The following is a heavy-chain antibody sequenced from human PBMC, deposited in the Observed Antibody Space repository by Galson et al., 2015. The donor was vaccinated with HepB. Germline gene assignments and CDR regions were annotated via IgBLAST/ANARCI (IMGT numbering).Heavy chain of an antibody. CDR2: INPNSGGT. CDR1: GYTFTGYY. D-gene: IGHD2-2*02. V-gene: IGHV1-2*02. J-gene: IGHJ4*02. Sequence: SVKVSCKASGYTFTGYYMHWVRQAPGQGLEWMGWINPNSGGTNYAQKFQGRVTMTRDTSISTAYMELSRLRSDDTAVYYCARGKSPIVVVPAAIPTFWGQGTLVTVSS. CDR3: ARGKSPIVVVPAAIPTF.